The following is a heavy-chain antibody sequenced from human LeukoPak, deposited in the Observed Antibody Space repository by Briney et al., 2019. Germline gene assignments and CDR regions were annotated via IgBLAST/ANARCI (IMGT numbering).Heavy chain of an antibody. J-gene: IGHJ4*02. CDR2: INPNNGDT. V-gene: IGHV1-2*02. Sequence: ASVKVSCKASGYTFTDYYMHWVRQAPGQGLEWMGWINPNNGDTSYAQKFQGRVTMTRDTSTSTAYMELSSLRSEDTAVYYCARGRNIAVGGTSLVAHWGQGTLVTVSS. D-gene: IGHD6-13*01. CDR1: GYTFTDYY. CDR3: ARGRNIAVGGTSLVAH.